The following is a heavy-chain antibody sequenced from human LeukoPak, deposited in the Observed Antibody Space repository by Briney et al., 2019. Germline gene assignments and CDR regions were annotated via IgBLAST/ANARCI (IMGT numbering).Heavy chain of an antibody. Sequence: PGGSLRLSCAASRFTFNSYAMSWVRQAPGKGLEWVSVIGGSNGITFYVGSVKGRFTISRDNSKNTLYLQMNSLRAEDTAVYYCARPVWSGSPGRNWFDPWGQGTLVTVSS. CDR3: ARPVWSGSPGRNWFDP. CDR2: IGGSNGIT. D-gene: IGHD3-3*01. V-gene: IGHV3-23*01. CDR1: RFTFNSYA. J-gene: IGHJ5*02.